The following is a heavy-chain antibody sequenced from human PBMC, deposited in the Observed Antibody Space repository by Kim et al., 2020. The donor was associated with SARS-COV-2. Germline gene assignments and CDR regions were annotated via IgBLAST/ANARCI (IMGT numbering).Heavy chain of an antibody. V-gene: IGHV4-39*01. Sequence: SETLSLTCTVSGGSISSSSYYWGWIRQPPGKGLEWIGSIYYSGSTYYNPSLKSRVTISVDTSKNQFSLKLSSVTAADTAVYYCARHRQQLVDPWGQGTLVTVSS. CDR3: ARHRQQLVDP. CDR2: IYYSGST. CDR1: GGSISSSSYY. D-gene: IGHD6-13*01. J-gene: IGHJ5*02.